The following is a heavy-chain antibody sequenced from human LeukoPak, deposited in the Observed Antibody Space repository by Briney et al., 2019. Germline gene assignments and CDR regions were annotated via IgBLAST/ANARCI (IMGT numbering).Heavy chain of an antibody. CDR1: GGSISSGDYY. CDR3: ARGVLLWFGDQGAANYYYYGMDV. D-gene: IGHD3-10*01. Sequence: SQTLSLTCTVSGGSISSGDYYWSWIRQPPGKGLEWIGEINHSGSTNYNPSLKSRVTISVDTSKNQFSLKLSSVTAADTAVYYCARGVLLWFGDQGAANYYYYGMDVWGQGTTVTVSS. CDR2: INHSGST. J-gene: IGHJ6*02. V-gene: IGHV4-30-4*08.